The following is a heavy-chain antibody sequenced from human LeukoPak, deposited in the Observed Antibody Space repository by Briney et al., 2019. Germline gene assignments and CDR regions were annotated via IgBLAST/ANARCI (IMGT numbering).Heavy chain of an antibody. V-gene: IGHV1-2*02. Sequence: ASVKVSCKASGYTFTGYYLHWVRRAPGEGLEWMGWINPNSGGTNYAQKFQGRVTMTRDTSISTAYMELSGLRSDDTAVYYCARQGVFGGYSYGYGYWGQGTLVTVSS. D-gene: IGHD5-18*01. J-gene: IGHJ4*02. CDR3: ARQGVFGGYSYGYGY. CDR2: INPNSGGT. CDR1: GYTFTGYY.